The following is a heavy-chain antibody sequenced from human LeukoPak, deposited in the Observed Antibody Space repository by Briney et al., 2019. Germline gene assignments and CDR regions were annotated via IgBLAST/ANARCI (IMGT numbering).Heavy chain of an antibody. J-gene: IGHJ4*02. CDR3: ASIVRATTGLDC. V-gene: IGHV3-74*01. CDR1: GFTFSSYW. CDR2: INSDGSST. Sequence: PGGSLRLSXAVSGFTFSSYWMHWVRQAPGKGLVWVSRINSDGSSTSYADSVKGRFTISRDNAKNTLYLQMNSLRAEDTAVYYCASIVRATTGLDCWGQGTLVTVSS. D-gene: IGHD1-26*01.